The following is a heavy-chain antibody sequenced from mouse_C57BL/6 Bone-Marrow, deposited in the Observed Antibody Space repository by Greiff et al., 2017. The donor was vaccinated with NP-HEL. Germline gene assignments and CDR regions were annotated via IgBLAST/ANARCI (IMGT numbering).Heavy chain of an antibody. CDR3: AREVGNYLYYFDY. D-gene: IGHD2-1*01. V-gene: IGHV1-69*01. J-gene: IGHJ2*01. Sequence: VQLQQPGAELVMPGASVKLSCKASGYTFTSYWMHWVKQRPGQGLEWIGEIDPSDSYTNYNQKFKGKSTLTVDKSSSTAYMQLSSLTSEDSAIDYCAREVGNYLYYFDYWGQGTTLTVSS. CDR1: GYTFTSYW. CDR2: IDPSDSYT.